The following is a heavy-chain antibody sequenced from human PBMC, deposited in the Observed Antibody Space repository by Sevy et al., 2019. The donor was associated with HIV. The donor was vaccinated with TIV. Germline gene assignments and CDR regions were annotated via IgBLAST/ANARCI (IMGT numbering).Heavy chain of an antibody. Sequence: ASVKVSCKASGYTFTSYYMHWVRQAPGQGLEWMGIINPSGGSTSYAQKFQGRVTMNRDTSTSTVYMELSSLRSEDTAVYYCARDIVVVPAAPRAFDYWGQGTLVTVSS. J-gene: IGHJ4*02. V-gene: IGHV1-46*01. CDR2: INPSGGST. CDR3: ARDIVVVPAAPRAFDY. D-gene: IGHD2-2*01. CDR1: GYTFTSYY.